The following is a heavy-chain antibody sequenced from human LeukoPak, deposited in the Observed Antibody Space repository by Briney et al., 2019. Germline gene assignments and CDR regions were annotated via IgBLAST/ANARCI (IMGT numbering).Heavy chain of an antibody. V-gene: IGHV3-49*03. J-gene: IGHJ4*02. D-gene: IGHD6-19*01. Sequence: GGSLRLSCTASGFTFGDYAMSWFRQAPGKGLEGVGFIRSKAYGGTTEYAASVKGRFTISRDDSKSIAYLQMNSLKTEDTAVYYCTRDGREWLVNPFDYWGQGTLVTVSS. CDR2: IRSKAYGGTT. CDR1: GFTFGDYA. CDR3: TRDGREWLVNPFDY.